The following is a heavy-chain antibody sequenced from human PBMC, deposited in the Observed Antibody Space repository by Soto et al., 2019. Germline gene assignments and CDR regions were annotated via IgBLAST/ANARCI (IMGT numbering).Heavy chain of an antibody. J-gene: IGHJ6*02. CDR3: ARDARLWSGAYYYYGMDV. V-gene: IGHV4-31*03. CDR2: IYYSGST. D-gene: IGHD3-3*01. Sequence: PSETLSLTCTVSGGSISSGGYYWSWIRQHPGKGLEWIGYIYYSGSTYYNPSPKSRVTISVDTSKNQFSLKLSSVIAADTAVYYCARDARLWSGAYYYYGMDVWGQGTTVTVSS. CDR1: GGSISSGGYY.